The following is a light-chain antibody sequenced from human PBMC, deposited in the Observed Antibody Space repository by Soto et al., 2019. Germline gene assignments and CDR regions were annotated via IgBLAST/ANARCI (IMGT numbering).Light chain of an antibody. V-gene: IGLV2-8*01. CDR1: SSDVGSYNY. J-gene: IGLJ1*01. CDR3: SSYAGNNHFV. Sequence: QSFLTQPPSASGSPGRSVTISYTGTSSDVGSYNYVSWYQQHPGKAPKLMICEVTKRPSGVPDRFSGSKSGNTASLTVSGLQAEDEADYYCSSYAGNNHFVFGTGTKVTVL. CDR2: EVT.